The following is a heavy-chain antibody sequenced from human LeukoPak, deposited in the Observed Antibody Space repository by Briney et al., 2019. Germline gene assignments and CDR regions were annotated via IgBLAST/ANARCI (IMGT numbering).Heavy chain of an antibody. CDR2: ISGGGGTT. D-gene: IGHD4-17*01. J-gene: IGHJ4*02. CDR3: ARDYADYVGYFFFDY. CDR1: GFTFNNYA. Sequence: GGSLRLSCAASGFTFNNYAMNWVRQAPGKGLEWVSSISGGGGTTYYADSAKGRYTISRDNSQNTLYLQMNSLRAEDTAVYYCARDYADYVGYFFFDYWGQGTLVTVSS. V-gene: IGHV3-23*01.